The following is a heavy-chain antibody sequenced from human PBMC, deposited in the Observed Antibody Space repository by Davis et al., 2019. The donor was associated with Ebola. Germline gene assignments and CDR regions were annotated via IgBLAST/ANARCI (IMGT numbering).Heavy chain of an antibody. CDR3: ARHALVSSWFDP. D-gene: IGHD2-2*01. CDR2: VYYLGNT. Sequence: SETLSLTCTVSGGSINHAEYSWSWTRQPPGKGLEWIGYVYYLGNTFYNSSLRSRVTISVDTSKNQFSLKLSSVTAADTAVYYCARHALVSSWFDPWGQGTLVTVSS. J-gene: IGHJ5*02. CDR1: GGSINHAEYS. V-gene: IGHV4-30-2*03.